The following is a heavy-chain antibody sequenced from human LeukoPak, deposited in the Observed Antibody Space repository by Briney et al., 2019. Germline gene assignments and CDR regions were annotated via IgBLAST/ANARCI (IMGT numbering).Heavy chain of an antibody. V-gene: IGHV3-48*03. CDR1: GFTFSSYE. CDR3: ARCDSSGWTRYYYGMDV. CDR2: ISSSGSTI. D-gene: IGHD6-19*01. Sequence: PGGSPRLSCAASGFTFSSYEMNWVRQAPGKGLEWVSYISSSGSTIYYADSVKGQFTISRDNAKNSLYLQMNSLRAEDTAVYYCARCDSSGWTRYYYGMDVWGQGTTVTVSS. J-gene: IGHJ6*02.